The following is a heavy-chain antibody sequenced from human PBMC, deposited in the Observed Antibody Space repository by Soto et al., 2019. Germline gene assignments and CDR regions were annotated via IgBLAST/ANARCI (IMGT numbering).Heavy chain of an antibody. D-gene: IGHD4-17*01. Sequence: SETLSLTCTVSGGSISSGDYYWSWIRQPPGKGMEWIGYIYYSGSTYYIPSLKSRVTISVDTSKNQFSLKLSSVTAADTAVYYCASYAWRITVTTFRSKYFQHWGQGTLVTVSS. CDR1: GGSISSGDYY. CDR3: ASYAWRITVTTFRSKYFQH. CDR2: IYYSGST. J-gene: IGHJ1*01. V-gene: IGHV4-30-4*01.